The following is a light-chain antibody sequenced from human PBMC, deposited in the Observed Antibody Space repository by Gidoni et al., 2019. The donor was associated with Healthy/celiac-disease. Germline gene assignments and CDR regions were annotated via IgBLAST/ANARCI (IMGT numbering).Light chain of an antibody. Sequence: DIQLTQSPSSLSASVGDRVTISCRASQSISTFLNWYQQKPGKAPNLLIYAASSLQSGVPSRFSGSGYGTDFTLTISSLQPEDVANYYCQQSDSTSIPFGQGTRLEIK. CDR1: QSISTF. CDR3: QQSDSTSIP. CDR2: AAS. J-gene: IGKJ5*01. V-gene: IGKV1-39*01.